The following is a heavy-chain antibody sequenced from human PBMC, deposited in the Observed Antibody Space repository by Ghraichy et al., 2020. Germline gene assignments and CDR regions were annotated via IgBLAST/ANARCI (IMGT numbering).Heavy chain of an antibody. J-gene: IGHJ6*02. CDR3: AKSPPRYYDSSGYYRAYYYYYGMDV. D-gene: IGHD3-22*01. CDR1: GFTFSSYG. Sequence: GGSLRLSCAASGFTFSSYGMHWVRQAPGKGLEWVAFIRYDGSNKYYADSVKGRFTISRDNSKNTLYLQMNSLRAVYTAVYYCAKSPPRYYDSSGYYRAYYYYYGMDVWGQGTTGTVSS. V-gene: IGHV3-30*02. CDR2: IRYDGSNK.